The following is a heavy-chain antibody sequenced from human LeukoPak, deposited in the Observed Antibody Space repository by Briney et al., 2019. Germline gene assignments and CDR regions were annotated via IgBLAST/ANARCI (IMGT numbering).Heavy chain of an antibody. J-gene: IGHJ4*02. V-gene: IGHV4-59*01. Sequence: SETLSLTCTVSGGSISSYYWSWIRQPPGKGLEWIGYIYYSGSTNYNPSLKSRVTISVDTSKNQFSLKLSSVTAADTAVYYCASMLPPYYYDSSGYFHYWGQGTLVTVSS. D-gene: IGHD3-22*01. CDR2: IYYSGST. CDR1: GGSISSYY. CDR3: ASMLPPYYYDSSGYFHY.